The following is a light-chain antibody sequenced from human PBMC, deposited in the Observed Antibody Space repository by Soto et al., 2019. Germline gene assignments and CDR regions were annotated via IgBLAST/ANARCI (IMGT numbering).Light chain of an antibody. Sequence: QSALAQPASVSGSPGQSITISCTGTSGDIGSYNRVSWYQQHPGKAPKRIIYEVTDRPSGVSNRFSGSKSGNTASLTISGLQAEDEAEYYCSSYTNINTRACVFGTGTKVTVL. CDR1: SGDIGSYNR. J-gene: IGLJ1*01. CDR3: SSYTNINTRACV. CDR2: EVT. V-gene: IGLV2-14*01.